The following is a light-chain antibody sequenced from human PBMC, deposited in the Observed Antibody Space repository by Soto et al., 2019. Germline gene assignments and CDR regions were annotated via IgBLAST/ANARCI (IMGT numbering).Light chain of an antibody. V-gene: IGKV4-1*01. Sequence: DIVMTQSPDSLAVSLGERATINCKSSQSVLYSSNNKNYLAWYQQKPGQPPKLLIYWASTRESGVPDRFSGSGSGTDFTLTISSLQAEDVAFYYCQQYYITPVTCGQGTKLEIK. CDR1: QSVLYSSNNKNY. CDR3: QQYYITPVT. CDR2: WAS. J-gene: IGKJ2*01.